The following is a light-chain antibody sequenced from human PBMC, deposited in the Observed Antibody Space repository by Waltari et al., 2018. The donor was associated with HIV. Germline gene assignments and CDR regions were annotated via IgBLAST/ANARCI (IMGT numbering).Light chain of an antibody. CDR3: QQYNGYRLT. CDR1: HDISSY. J-gene: IGKJ5*01. CDR2: AAS. V-gene: IGKV1-16*02. Sequence: DIQITQSPSSVSASVGDRVTLTCRASHDISSYLAWFQQRPGEAPKSLIYAASTLQSGVPSKFRGSGSETDFTLTINSLQSEDSAIYYCQQYNGYRLTFGQGTRLEIK.